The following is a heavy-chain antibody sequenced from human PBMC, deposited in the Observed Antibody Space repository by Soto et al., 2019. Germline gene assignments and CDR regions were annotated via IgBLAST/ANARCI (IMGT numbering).Heavy chain of an antibody. J-gene: IGHJ6*02. V-gene: IGHV1-69*13. CDR3: ARDPGIAAAGWDYYYGMDV. D-gene: IGHD6-13*01. Sequence: SVKVSCKAPGGTFSSYAISWVRQAPGQGLEWMGGIIPIFGTANYAQKFQGRVTITADESTSTAYMELSSLRSEDTAVYYCARDPGIAAAGWDYYYGMDVWGQGTTVTVSS. CDR2: IIPIFGTA. CDR1: GGTFSSYA.